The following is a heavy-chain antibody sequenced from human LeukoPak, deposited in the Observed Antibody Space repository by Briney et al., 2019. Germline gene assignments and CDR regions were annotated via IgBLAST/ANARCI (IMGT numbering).Heavy chain of an antibody. D-gene: IGHD5-24*01. J-gene: IGHJ4*02. CDR3: ARTTRDGYNPYFDY. V-gene: IGHV3-30*02. CDR1: GFTFSDYG. CDR2: IQNDGSNT. Sequence: GGSLRLSCAASGFTFSDYGMNWVRQTPGKGLEWLAFIQNDGSNTFYADSVKGQFTISRDNSKNTLYLQMNSLRAEDTAVYYCARTTRDGYNPYFDYWGQGTLVTVSS.